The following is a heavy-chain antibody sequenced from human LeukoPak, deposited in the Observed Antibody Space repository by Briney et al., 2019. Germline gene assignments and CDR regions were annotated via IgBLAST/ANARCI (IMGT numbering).Heavy chain of an antibody. CDR3: AKDRRAVGATQYDY. D-gene: IGHD1-26*01. V-gene: IGHV3-11*01. J-gene: IGHJ4*02. CDR1: GFTFSDYY. CDR2: TSPSGGTI. Sequence: GGSLRLSCAASGFTFSDYYMSWIRQAPETGLEWLSYTSPSGGTIYYTDSVKGRFTMSRDNAQNALYLEMNSLRAEDTAVYYCAKDRRAVGATQYDYWGQGTLVTVSS.